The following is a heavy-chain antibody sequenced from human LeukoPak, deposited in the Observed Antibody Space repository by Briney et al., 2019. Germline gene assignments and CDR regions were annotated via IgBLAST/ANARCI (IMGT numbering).Heavy chain of an antibody. Sequence: PGGSLRLSCAASGFTFSSYGMNWVRQAPGKGLEWVSYISSSSTIYYADSVKGRFTISRDNAKNPLYLQMNSLRAEDTAVYYCARRLAVTMVRGVIINPTNWFDPWGQGTLVTVSS. D-gene: IGHD3-10*01. CDR3: ARRLAVTMVRGVIINPTNWFDP. CDR1: GFTFSSYG. V-gene: IGHV3-48*01. CDR2: ISSSSTI. J-gene: IGHJ5*02.